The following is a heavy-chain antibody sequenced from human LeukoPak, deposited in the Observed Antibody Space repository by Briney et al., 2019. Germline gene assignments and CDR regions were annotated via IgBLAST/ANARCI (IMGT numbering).Heavy chain of an antibody. CDR1: GGTFSSYA. CDR2: IIPILGIA. CDR3: ASTTDSGYDDAFDI. V-gene: IGHV1-69*04. Sequence: SVKVSCKASGGTFSSYAISWVRQAPGQGLEWMGRIIPILGIANYAQKFQGRVTITADKSTSTAYMELSSLRSEDTAVYYCASTTDSGYDDAFDIWGQGTMVTVSS. D-gene: IGHD3-10*01. J-gene: IGHJ3*02.